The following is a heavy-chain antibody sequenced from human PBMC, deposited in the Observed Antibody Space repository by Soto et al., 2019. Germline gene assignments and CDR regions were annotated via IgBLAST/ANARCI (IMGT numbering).Heavy chain of an antibody. Sequence: QVQLVQSGAEVKKPGASVKVSCKASGYTFTSYYMHWVRQAPGQGLEWMGIINPSGGRTSYAQKFQGRVTMTRDTSTSTVYMELSSLRSEDTAVYYCARVCCSGGSCYSIDYWGQGTLVTVSS. J-gene: IGHJ4*02. CDR1: GYTFTSYY. CDR3: ARVCCSGGSCYSIDY. V-gene: IGHV1-46*01. CDR2: INPSGGRT. D-gene: IGHD2-15*01.